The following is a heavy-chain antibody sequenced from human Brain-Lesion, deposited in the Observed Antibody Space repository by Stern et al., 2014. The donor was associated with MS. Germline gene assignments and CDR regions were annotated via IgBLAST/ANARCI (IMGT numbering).Heavy chain of an antibody. D-gene: IGHD3-22*01. CDR2: INPKSGGK. V-gene: IGHV1-2*04. Sequence: QVQLVESGAEVKKPGASVKVSCKASGYTFTGYYMPWVRQAPGQGLEWMGWINPKSGGKNYAQKFQGWVTMTRDTSINTAYMELSRLRSDDTAVYYCATYYYDSTGYNDFWGQGTLVTVSS. J-gene: IGHJ4*02. CDR3: ATYYYDSTGYNDF. CDR1: GYTFTGYY.